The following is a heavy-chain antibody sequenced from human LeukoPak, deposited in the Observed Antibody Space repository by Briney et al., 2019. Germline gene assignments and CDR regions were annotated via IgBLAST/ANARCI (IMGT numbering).Heavy chain of an antibody. J-gene: IGHJ6*02. CDR2: IYPGDSDT. V-gene: IGHV5-51*01. CDR3: ARLPVVRGVIKGYYYYGMEV. D-gene: IGHD3-10*01. Sequence: GESLKISCKGSGYSFTSYWIGWVRQMPGKGLEWMGIIYPGDSDTRYSPSFQGQVTIPADKSISTAYLQWSSLKASDTAMYYCARLPVVRGVIKGYYYYGMEVWGQGTTVTVSS. CDR1: GYSFTSYW.